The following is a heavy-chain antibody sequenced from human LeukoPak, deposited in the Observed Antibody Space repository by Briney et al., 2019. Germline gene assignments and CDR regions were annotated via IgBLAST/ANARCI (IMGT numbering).Heavy chain of an antibody. D-gene: IGHD1-26*01. CDR3: ARGARGEAVGATGSRIIFDY. CDR1: GGSISSFY. CDR2: IYNSGTT. V-gene: IGHV4-59*01. Sequence: SETLSLTCTVSGGSISSFYWTWIRQPPGKGLEWIGYIYNSGTTDCNPSLRSRATMSVDTSGNQFSLRLSSATAADTAVYYCARGARGEAVGATGSRIIFDYWGQGTLVTVSS. J-gene: IGHJ4*02.